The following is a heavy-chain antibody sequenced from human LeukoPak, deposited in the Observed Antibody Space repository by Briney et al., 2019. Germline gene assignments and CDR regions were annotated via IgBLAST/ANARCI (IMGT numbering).Heavy chain of an antibody. CDR1: GYTFTGYY. J-gene: IGHJ3*02. V-gene: IGHV1-2*02. CDR3: ARDNRYDSSGYYPEDAFDI. Sequence: ASVKVSCKASGYTFTGYYMHWVRQAPGQGLEWMGWINANSGGTNYAQKFQGRVTMTRDTSISTAYMELSRLRSDDTAVYYCARDNRYDSSGYYPEDAFDIWGQGTMVTVSS. D-gene: IGHD3-22*01. CDR2: INANSGGT.